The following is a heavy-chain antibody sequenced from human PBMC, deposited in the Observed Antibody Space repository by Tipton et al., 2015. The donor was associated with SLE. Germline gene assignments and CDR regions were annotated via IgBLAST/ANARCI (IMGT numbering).Heavy chain of an antibody. J-gene: IGHJ1*01. CDR3: AKAMADILRGNFQH. CDR2: LGSDGTYI. V-gene: IGHV3-30*02. Sequence: GSLRLSCTASAFSLTIYGMHWVRQTPGKGLEWVAFLGSDGTYISYSESVKGRFTISRDISKNTLFLQMDSLRTEDTAVYYCAKAMADILRGNFQHWGQGTLVTVSS. D-gene: IGHD3-9*01. CDR1: AFSLTIYG.